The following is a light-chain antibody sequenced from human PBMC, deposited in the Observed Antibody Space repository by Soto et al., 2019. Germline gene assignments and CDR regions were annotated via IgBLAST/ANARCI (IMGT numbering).Light chain of an antibody. V-gene: IGKV2-28*01. CDR3: MQALQAPFS. CDR1: QSLLHSNGYNY. CDR2: SGS. J-gene: IGKJ3*01. Sequence: EIVMTQSPLSLPVTPGEPASISCKSSQSLLHSNGYNYLDWYLQKPGQSPQLLIYSGSNRSFGDPARFSGSGSGTDFTLKISRLEAEDVALYYCMQALQAPFSFGPGTKVDIK.